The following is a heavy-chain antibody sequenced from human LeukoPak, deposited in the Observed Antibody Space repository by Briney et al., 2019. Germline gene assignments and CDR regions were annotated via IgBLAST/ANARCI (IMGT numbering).Heavy chain of an antibody. CDR2: IKQDGSEK. J-gene: IGHJ4*02. CDR3: ARVDSGYDSPSFDY. V-gene: IGHV3-7*03. CDR1: GFTFSSYS. D-gene: IGHD5-12*01. Sequence: PGGSLRLSCAASGFTFSSYSMNWVRQAPGKGLEWVANIKQDGSEKYYVDSVKGRFTISRDNAKNSLYLQMNSLRAEDTAVYYCARVDSGYDSPSFDYWGQGTLVTVSS.